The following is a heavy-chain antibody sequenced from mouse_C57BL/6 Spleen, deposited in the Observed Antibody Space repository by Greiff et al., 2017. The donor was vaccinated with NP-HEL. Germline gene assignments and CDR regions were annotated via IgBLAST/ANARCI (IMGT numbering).Heavy chain of an antibody. D-gene: IGHD3-2*02. CDR3: ARGETAQAYAMDD. Sequence: QVQLKQPGAELVMPGASVKLSCKASGYTFTSYWMHWVKQRPGQGLEWIGEIDPSDSYTNYNQKFKGKSTLTVDKSSSTAYMQLSSLTSEDSAVYYCARGETAQAYAMDDWGQGTSVTVSS. J-gene: IGHJ4*01. CDR2: IDPSDSYT. CDR1: GYTFTSYW. V-gene: IGHV1-69*01.